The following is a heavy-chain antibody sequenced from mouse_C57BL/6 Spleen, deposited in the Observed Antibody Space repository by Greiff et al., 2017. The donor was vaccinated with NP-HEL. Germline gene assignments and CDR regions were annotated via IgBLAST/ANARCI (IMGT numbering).Heavy chain of an antibody. CDR2: IDPSDSET. CDR1: GYTFTSYW. Sequence: QVQLQQPGAELVRPGSSVKLSCKASGYTFTSYWMHWVKQRPIQGLEWIGNIDPSDSETHYNQKFKDKATLTVDKSSSTAYMQLSSLTSEDSAVYYCAREITYSSWFAYWGQGTLVTVSA. J-gene: IGHJ3*01. D-gene: IGHD5-1*01. CDR3: AREITYSSWFAY. V-gene: IGHV1-52*01.